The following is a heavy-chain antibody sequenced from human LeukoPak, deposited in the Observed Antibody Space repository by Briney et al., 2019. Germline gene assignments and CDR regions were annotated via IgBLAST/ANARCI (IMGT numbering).Heavy chain of an antibody. CDR3: ARKLSMVDDFDY. CDR1: GYSFPNYG. Sequence: ASVKVSCKASGYSFPNYGINWVRQAPGQGLEWMGWISAYNGNTNYAQKLQGRVTMTTDTSTSTAYMELRSLRSDDTAVYYCARKLSMVDDFDYWGQGTLVTVSS. J-gene: IGHJ4*02. V-gene: IGHV1-18*01. D-gene: IGHD4/OR15-4a*01. CDR2: ISAYNGNT.